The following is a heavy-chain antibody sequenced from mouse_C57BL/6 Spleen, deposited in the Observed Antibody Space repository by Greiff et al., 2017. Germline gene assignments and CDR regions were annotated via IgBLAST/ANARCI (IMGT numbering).Heavy chain of an antibody. CDR1: GFTFSDYG. Sequence: EVHLVESGGGLVKPGGSLKLSCAASGFTFSDYGMHWVRQAPEKGLEWVAYISSGSSTIYYAATVKGRFTISRDNAKNTLFLQMTSLRSEDTAMYYCARRGYYTSPYYAMDYWGQGTSVTVSS. CDR2: ISSGSSTI. V-gene: IGHV5-17*01. CDR3: ARRGYYTSPYYAMDY. J-gene: IGHJ4*01. D-gene: IGHD2-3*01.